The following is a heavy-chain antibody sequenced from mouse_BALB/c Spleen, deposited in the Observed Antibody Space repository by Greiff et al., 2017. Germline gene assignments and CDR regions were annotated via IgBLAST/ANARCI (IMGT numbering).Heavy chain of an antibody. V-gene: IGHV1S29*02. Sequence: VQLQQSGPELVKPGASVKISCKASGYTFTGYNMNWVKQSNGKSLEWIGNIDPYYGGTSYNQKFKGKATLTVDKSSSTAYMQLKSLTSEDSAVYYCARHYYGSSHWYFDVWGAGTTVTVSS. CDR2: IDPYYGGT. CDR3: ARHYYGSSHWYFDV. CDR1: GYTFTGYN. J-gene: IGHJ1*01. D-gene: IGHD1-1*01.